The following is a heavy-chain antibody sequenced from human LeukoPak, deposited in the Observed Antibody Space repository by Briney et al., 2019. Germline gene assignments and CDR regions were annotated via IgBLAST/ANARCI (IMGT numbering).Heavy chain of an antibody. CDR2: INHSGST. Sequence: SETLSLTCAVYGGSFSGYYWSWIRQPPGKGLEWIGEINHSGSTNYNPSLKSRVTISVDTSKNQFSLRLSPVTAADTAVYYCAQGLGYWGQGTLVTVSS. J-gene: IGHJ4*02. CDR1: GGSFSGYY. CDR3: AQGLGY. V-gene: IGHV4-34*01.